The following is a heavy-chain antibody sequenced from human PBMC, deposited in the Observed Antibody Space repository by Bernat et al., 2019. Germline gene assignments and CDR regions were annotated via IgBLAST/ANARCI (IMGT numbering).Heavy chain of an antibody. CDR1: GFSVSSSY. J-gene: IGHJ3*02. Sequence: EVQLVETGGGLIQPGGSLSLSCAASGFSVSSSYMSWVRQAPGKGLEGVSIIYNGGNTYYADTVRGRFTITRDNSKSTLYLQMNSLRSDDTAVYYCARERATVYDAFDIWGQGTMVTVSS. D-gene: IGHD4-17*01. CDR2: IYNGGNT. CDR3: ARERATVYDAFDI. V-gene: IGHV3-53*02.